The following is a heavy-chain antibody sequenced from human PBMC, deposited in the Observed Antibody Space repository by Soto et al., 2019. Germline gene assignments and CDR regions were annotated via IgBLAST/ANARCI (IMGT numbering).Heavy chain of an antibody. Sequence: QVQLQESGPGLVKPSETLSLTCTVSSDSIAGENWWSWVRQPPGLGLEWIGEVFHTGGTNYNPSLKSRVTMEVDKSKNQCALKLFSATAADTAVYYWARVFSSGSGWMYYFDFWGQGPMVSVSS. CDR1: SDSIAGENW. CDR2: VFHTGGT. CDR3: ARVFSSGSGWMYYFDF. V-gene: IGHV4-4*02. D-gene: IGHD6-19*01. J-gene: IGHJ4*02.